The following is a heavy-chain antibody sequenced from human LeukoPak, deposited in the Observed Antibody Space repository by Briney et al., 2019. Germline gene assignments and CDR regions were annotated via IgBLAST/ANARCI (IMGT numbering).Heavy chain of an antibody. Sequence: SETLSLTCTVSGGSISSYYWSWIRQSPGKGLEWIGYIYYSGSSNYNPSLKSRVTISVDTSKNQFSLKLSSVTAADTAVYYCARNLFLEWAGGGGYWGQGTLVTVSS. CDR1: GGSISSYY. V-gene: IGHV4-59*01. J-gene: IGHJ4*02. D-gene: IGHD3-3*01. CDR2: IYYSGSS. CDR3: ARNLFLEWAGGGGY.